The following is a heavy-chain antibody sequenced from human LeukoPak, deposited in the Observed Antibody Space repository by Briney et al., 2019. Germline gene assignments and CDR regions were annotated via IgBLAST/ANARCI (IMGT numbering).Heavy chain of an antibody. V-gene: IGHV4-59*01. CDR1: GGSISSYY. Sequence: PSETLSLTCTVSGGSISSYYWSWIRQPPGKGLEWIGYIYYSGSTNYNPSLKSRVTISVDTSKNQFSLKLSSVTAADTAVYYCARGGSGSGSYYYYMDVWGKGTTVTISS. CDR3: ARGGSGSGSYYYYMDV. D-gene: IGHD3-10*01. J-gene: IGHJ6*03. CDR2: IYYSGST.